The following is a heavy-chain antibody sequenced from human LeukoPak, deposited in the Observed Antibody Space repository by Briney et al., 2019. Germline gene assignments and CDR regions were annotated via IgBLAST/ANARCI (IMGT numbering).Heavy chain of an antibody. Sequence: PRASVKVSYKASGYTFSNFVINWVRQAPGQGLEWMGWISAYNGNTNYAQRLQGRVTMTTDTSTSTAYMELRSLRSDDSAVYYCATSSGHDDILTNYLDPWGQGTLVTVSS. D-gene: IGHD3-9*01. J-gene: IGHJ5*02. CDR1: GYTFSNFV. CDR2: ISAYNGNT. V-gene: IGHV1-18*01. CDR3: ATSSGHDDILTNYLDP.